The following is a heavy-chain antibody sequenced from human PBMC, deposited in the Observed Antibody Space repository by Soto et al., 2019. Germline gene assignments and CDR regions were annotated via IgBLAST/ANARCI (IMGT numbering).Heavy chain of an antibody. CDR2: IIPLFGTA. CDR1: GGTFSSYA. CDR3: ARDCSGGSCPPADY. J-gene: IGHJ4*02. V-gene: IGHV1-69*01. Sequence: QVQLVQSGAEVKKPGSPVKVSCKASGGTFSSYAINWVRQAPGQGLEWLGGIIPLFGTANYAQKFQGRVTITADESTRTAFMELSSLRSEDTAVYYCARDCSGGSCPPADYWGQGTLVTVSS. D-gene: IGHD2-15*01.